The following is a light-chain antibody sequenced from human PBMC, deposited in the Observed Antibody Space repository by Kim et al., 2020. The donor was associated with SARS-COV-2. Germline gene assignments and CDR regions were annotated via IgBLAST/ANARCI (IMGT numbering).Light chain of an antibody. CDR3: ASNSRRTSLV. V-gene: IGLV2-14*03. Sequence: QSALTQPASVSGSPGQSITISCTGTSSDIGYYNFVSWFQQHPGKVPKLLIFAVSQRPSGVSHRFSGSKSGNTASLTISGLQADDEADYYCASNSRRTSLVFGGGTQLTVL. CDR1: SSDIGYYNF. CDR2: AVS. J-gene: IGLJ2*01.